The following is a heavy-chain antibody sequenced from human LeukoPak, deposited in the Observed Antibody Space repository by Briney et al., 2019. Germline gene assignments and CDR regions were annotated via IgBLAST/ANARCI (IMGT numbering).Heavy chain of an antibody. CDR3: ARDYMAYYYGSGSYFDY. CDR2: IIPIFGTA. V-gene: IGHV1-69*13. J-gene: IGHJ4*02. CDR1: GGTFSSYA. D-gene: IGHD3-10*01. Sequence: GASVKVSCKASGGTFSSYAISWVRQAPGQGLEWMGGIIPIFGTANYAQKFQGRVTITADESTSTAYMELSSLRSEDTAVYYCARDYMAYYYGSGSYFDYWGQGTLVTVSS.